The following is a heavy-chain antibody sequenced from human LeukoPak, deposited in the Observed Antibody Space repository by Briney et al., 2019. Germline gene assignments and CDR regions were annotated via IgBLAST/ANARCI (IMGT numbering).Heavy chain of an antibody. CDR2: IYYSGST. CDR3: ARGGYSYGYLAASPFDY. V-gene: IGHV4-39*07. D-gene: IGHD5-18*01. CDR1: GGSISSSSYY. J-gene: IGHJ4*02. Sequence: SETLSLTCTVSGGSISSSSYYWGWIRQPPGKGLEWIGSIYYSGSTYYNPSLKSRVTISVDTSKNQFSLKLSSVTAADTAVYYCARGGYSYGYLAASPFDYWGQGTLVTVSS.